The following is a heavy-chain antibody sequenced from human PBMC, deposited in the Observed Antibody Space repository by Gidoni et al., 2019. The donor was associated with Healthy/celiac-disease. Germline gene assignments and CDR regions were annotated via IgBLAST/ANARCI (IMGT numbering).Heavy chain of an antibody. CDR3: ARWYSSGPARPYYYYGMDV. CDR1: GYTFTSYD. V-gene: IGHV1-8*01. J-gene: IGHJ6*02. Sequence: QVQLVQSGAEVKKPGASVKVSCKASGYTFTSYDINWVRQATGQGLEWMGWMNPNSGNTGYAQKFQGRVTMTRNTSISTAYMELSSLRSEDTAVYYCARWYSSGPARPYYYYGMDVWGQGTTVTVSS. CDR2: MNPNSGNT. D-gene: IGHD6-19*01.